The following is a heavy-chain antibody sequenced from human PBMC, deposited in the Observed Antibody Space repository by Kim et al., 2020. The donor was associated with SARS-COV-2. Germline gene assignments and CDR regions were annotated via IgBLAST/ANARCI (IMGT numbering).Heavy chain of an antibody. CDR1: GGSISSGGYY. D-gene: IGHD2-2*01. J-gene: IGHJ5*02. CDR3: ARDSGQKGYCSSTSCSNWFDP. V-gene: IGHV4-31*03. CDR2: IYYSGST. Sequence: SETLSLTCTVSGGSISSGGYYWSWIRQHPGKGLEWIGYIYYSGSTYYNPSLKSRVTISVDTSKNQFSLKLSSVTAADTAVYYCARDSGQKGYCSSTSCSNWFDPWGQGTLVTVSS.